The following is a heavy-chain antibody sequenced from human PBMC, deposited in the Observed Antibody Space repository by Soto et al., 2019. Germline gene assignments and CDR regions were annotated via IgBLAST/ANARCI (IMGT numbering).Heavy chain of an antibody. Sequence: GGSLRLSCAASGFTVSSNYMSWVRQAPGKGLEWVSVIYSGGSTEYADSVKGKFTISRDDSKNTLYLQMSSLRAEDTAVYYCARERAGGDSYYHAFDIWGQGTMVTVSS. J-gene: IGHJ3*02. CDR2: IYSGGST. CDR3: ARERAGGDSYYHAFDI. CDR1: GFTVSSNY. V-gene: IGHV3-66*01. D-gene: IGHD3-10*01.